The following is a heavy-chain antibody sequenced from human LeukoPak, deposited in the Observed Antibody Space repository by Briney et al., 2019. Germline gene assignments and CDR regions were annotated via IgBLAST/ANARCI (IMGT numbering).Heavy chain of an antibody. D-gene: IGHD6-13*01. CDR2: ISGSGGST. CDR3: ATRIAAAGTGYYFDY. CDR1: GFTFSSYA. V-gene: IGHV3-23*01. Sequence: GGSLRLSCAASGFTFSSYAMSWVRQAPGKGLEWVSGISGSGGSTYYADSVKGRFTISRDNSKNTLYLQMNSPRAEDTAVYYCATRIAAAGTGYYFDYWGQGTLVTVSS. J-gene: IGHJ4*02.